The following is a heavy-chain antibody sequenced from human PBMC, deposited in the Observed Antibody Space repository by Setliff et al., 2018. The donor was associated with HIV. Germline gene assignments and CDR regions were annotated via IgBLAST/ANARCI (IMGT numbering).Heavy chain of an antibody. D-gene: IGHD2-2*02. V-gene: IGHV3-7*01. J-gene: IGHJ4*02. CDR1: GFTFSSYW. CDR2: IKEDGSEK. CDR3: AAGHYTTLG. Sequence: QPGGSLRLSCVAAGFTFSSYWLSWVRQAPGKGLEWVANIKEDGSEKYYVDSVRGRFTISRDNAKNLLYLQMDSLRVEDTAVYYCAAGHYTTLGWGQGALVTVSS.